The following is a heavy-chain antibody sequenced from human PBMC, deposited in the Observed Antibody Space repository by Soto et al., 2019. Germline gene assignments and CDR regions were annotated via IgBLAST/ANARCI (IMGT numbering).Heavy chain of an antibody. D-gene: IGHD2-21*02. CDR2: ISYHGSNK. CDR3: ARVPVGYCAGDCYPDC. Sequence: QVQLVESGGGVVQPGRSLRLSCVASGFTFGSYAMHWVRQAPGKGLEWVAVISYHGSNKYYADSVKGRFTISRDNSNNTLYLQVNSLRADDTAVYYCARVPVGYCAGDCYPDCWGQGALVTVSS. CDR1: GFTFGSYA. J-gene: IGHJ4*02. V-gene: IGHV3-30-3*01.